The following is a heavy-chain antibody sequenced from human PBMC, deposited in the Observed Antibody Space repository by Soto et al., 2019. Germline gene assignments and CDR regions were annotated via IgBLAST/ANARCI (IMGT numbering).Heavy chain of an antibody. J-gene: IGHJ1*01. CDR1: GSTFSVYA. CDR2: ISSNGGRT. Sequence: PGGSLRLSCAASGSTFSVYAMSWVRQAPGKGLEWVSAISSNGGRTFYADSLRGRFTISRDNSKSALYLQMNNLRAEDTAIYYCAKYSELPYEAYLQQWGQGTLVTVSS. V-gene: IGHV3-23*01. D-gene: IGHD1-7*01. CDR3: AKYSELPYEAYLQQ.